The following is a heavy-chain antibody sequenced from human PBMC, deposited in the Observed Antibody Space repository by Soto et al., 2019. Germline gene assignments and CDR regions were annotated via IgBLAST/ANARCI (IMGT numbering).Heavy chain of an antibody. D-gene: IGHD1-7*01. CDR3: ARGLQLRRDAFDI. J-gene: IGHJ3*02. CDR2: IYYSGST. Sequence: QVQLQESGPGLVKPSQTLSLTCTVSGGSISSGGYYWSWIRQHPGKGLEWIGYIYYSGSTYYNPSLKSRVTISVDTSKNQFSLKLSTVTAADTAAYYCARGLQLRRDAFDIWGQGTMVTVSS. V-gene: IGHV4-31*03. CDR1: GGSISSGGYY.